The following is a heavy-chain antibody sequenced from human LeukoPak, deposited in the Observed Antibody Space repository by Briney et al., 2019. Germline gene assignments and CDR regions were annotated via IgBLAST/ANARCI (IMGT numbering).Heavy chain of an antibody. V-gene: IGHV1-24*01. CDR1: GYTLTELS. CDR2: FDPEDGET. D-gene: IGHD5-18*01. CDR3: ASGVSGYSYGSGY. J-gene: IGHJ4*02. Sequence: ASVTVSCKVSGYTLTELSMHWVRQAPGKGLEGMGGFDPEDGETSYAQKFQGRVTMTEDTSTDTAYMELSSLRSEDTAVYYCASGVSGYSYGSGYWGQGTLVTVSS.